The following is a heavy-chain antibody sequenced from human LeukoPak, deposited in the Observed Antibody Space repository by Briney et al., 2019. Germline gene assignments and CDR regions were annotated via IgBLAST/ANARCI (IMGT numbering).Heavy chain of an antibody. J-gene: IGHJ6*03. CDR3: ARGASVTMGYYYMDV. Sequence: ASVKVSCKASGYTFTSYYMHWVRQAPGQGLEWMGIINPSGGSTSYAQKFQGRVTITRDMSTSTVYMELGSLRSEDTAVYYCARGASVTMGYYYMDVWGKGITVTVSS. CDR1: GYTFTSYY. V-gene: IGHV1-46*01. CDR2: INPSGGST. D-gene: IGHD4-11*01.